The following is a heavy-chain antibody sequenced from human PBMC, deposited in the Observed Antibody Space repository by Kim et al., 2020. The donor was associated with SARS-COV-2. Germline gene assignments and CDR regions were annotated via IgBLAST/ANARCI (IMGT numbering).Heavy chain of an antibody. J-gene: IGHJ6*03. D-gene: IGHD5-12*01. CDR1: GFTFSSYE. CDR3: ARVSYSGYVHYYYYMDV. Sequence: GGSLRLSCAASGFTFSSYEMNWVRQAPGKGLEWVSYISSSGSTIYYADSVKGRFTISRDNAKNSLYLQMNSLRAEDTAVYYCARVSYSGYVHYYYYMDVWGKGTTVTVSS. V-gene: IGHV3-48*03. CDR2: ISSSGSTI.